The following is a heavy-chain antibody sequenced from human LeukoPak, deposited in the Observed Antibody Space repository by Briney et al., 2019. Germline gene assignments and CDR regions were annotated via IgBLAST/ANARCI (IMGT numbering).Heavy chain of an antibody. CDR3: ARFAGYTISSHSDP. V-gene: IGHV5-51*01. CDR1: GYTFTTYW. J-gene: IGHJ5*02. D-gene: IGHD6-6*01. Sequence: GESRKISCKGSGYTFTTYWIGWVRQMPGKGLEWMGIVFPGDSQTRYNPSFEGQVTISADKSISTAYLQWSSLKASDTAMYYCARFAGYTISSHSDPWGQGTLVTVSS. CDR2: VFPGDSQT.